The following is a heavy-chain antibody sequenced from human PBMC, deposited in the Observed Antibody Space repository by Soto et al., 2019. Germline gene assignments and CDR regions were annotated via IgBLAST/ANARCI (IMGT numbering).Heavy chain of an antibody. J-gene: IGHJ5*02. CDR2: IYYSGST. CDR3: ARGSVRIAAADGWFDP. Sequence: QVQLQESGPGLVKPSQTLSLTCTVSGGSISSGGYYWSWIRQHPGKGLEWIGYIYYSGSTYYNPSLKSRVTISVDTSKNQFSLKLSSVTAADTAVYYCARGSVRIAAADGWFDPWGQGTLVTVSS. V-gene: IGHV4-31*03. CDR1: GGSISSGGYY. D-gene: IGHD6-13*01.